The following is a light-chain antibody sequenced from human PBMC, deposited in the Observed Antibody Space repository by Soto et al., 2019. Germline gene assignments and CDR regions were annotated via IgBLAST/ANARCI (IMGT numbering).Light chain of an antibody. CDR3: SAYAGRNNFVG. CDR1: SSDVGGYKY. CDR2: EVT. J-gene: IGLJ2*01. Sequence: QSALTQPPSASGSPGQSVTISCTGTSSDVGGYKYVSWYQQHPGKAPKLMIYEVTKRPSGVPDRFSGSKSGNTASLTVSGLQAEDEADDYCSAYAGRNNFVGFGGGPKLTVL. V-gene: IGLV2-8*01.